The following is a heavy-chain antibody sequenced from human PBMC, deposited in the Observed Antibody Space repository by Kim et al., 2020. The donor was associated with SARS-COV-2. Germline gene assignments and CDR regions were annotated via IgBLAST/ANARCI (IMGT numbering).Heavy chain of an antibody. CDR3: ARGEIADFYYGMDV. D-gene: IGHD6-13*01. V-gene: IGHV3-21*04. CDR1: GFTFSSYS. Sequence: GGSLRLSCAASGFTFSSYSMNWVRQAPGKGLEWVSSISSSSSYIYYADSVKGRFTISRDNAKNSLYLQMNSLRAEDTAVYYCARGEIADFYYGMDVWGQGTTVTVSS. CDR2: ISSSSSYI. J-gene: IGHJ6*02.